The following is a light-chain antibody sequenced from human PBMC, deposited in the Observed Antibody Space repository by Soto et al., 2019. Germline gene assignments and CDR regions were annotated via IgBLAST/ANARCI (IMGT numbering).Light chain of an antibody. V-gene: IGLV2-8*01. CDR3: SAYGGRSNFVV. CDR2: EVT. CDR1: SSDVGGYNY. J-gene: IGLJ2*01. Sequence: QSALTQPPSASGSPGQSVTISCTGTSSDVGGYNYVSWYQQHPGKGPKLMIYEVTKRPSGVPDRFSGSKSGSTASLTVSRLQAEDEAHYYCSAYGGRSNFVVFGGGTKLTVL.